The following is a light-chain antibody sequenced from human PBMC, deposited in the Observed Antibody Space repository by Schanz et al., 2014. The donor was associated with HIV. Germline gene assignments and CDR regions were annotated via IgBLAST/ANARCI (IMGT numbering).Light chain of an antibody. CDR2: GAS. CDR3: QQRSKWPRT. J-gene: IGKJ1*01. Sequence: EIVMTQSPATLSVSPGERVTLSCRASQSVNSDFPWYQQKPGQAPRLLIYGASTRATGIPARFSGSGSGTEFTLTISSLEPEDVAVYSCQQRSKWPRTFGQGTKVEIK. V-gene: IGKV3-15*01. CDR1: QSVNSD.